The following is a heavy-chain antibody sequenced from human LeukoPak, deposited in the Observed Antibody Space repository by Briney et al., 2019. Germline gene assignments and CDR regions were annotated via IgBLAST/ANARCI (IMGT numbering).Heavy chain of an antibody. V-gene: IGHV3-7*01. J-gene: IGHJ3*02. CDR3: ARDWVAGVPFDAFDI. CDR2: IKEDGSEK. D-gene: IGHD3-10*01. Sequence: GGSLRLSCVASGFTLSNYWMSWVRQAPGKGLEWVANIKEDGSEKYYVGSVKGRFTISRDNAKNSLYLHMDSLAAEDTAIYYCARDWVAGVPFDAFDIWGQGTMVSVSS. CDR1: GFTLSNYW.